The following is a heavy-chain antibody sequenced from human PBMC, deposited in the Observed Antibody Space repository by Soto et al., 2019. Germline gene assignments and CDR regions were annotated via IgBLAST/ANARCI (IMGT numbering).Heavy chain of an antibody. V-gene: IGHV3-23*01. CDR3: ARHVHVRDLIEH. J-gene: IGHJ1*01. CDR2: ISGSGVST. Sequence: GGSLRLPCAASGFTFRSYTMSWVRQAPGRGLEWVSSISGSGVSTSYADSVKGRFTISRDTSKNTLYLQMNGLRAEDTAAYFCARHVHVRDLIEHWGQVTLDTVSS. CDR1: GFTFRSYT. D-gene: IGHD2-21*02.